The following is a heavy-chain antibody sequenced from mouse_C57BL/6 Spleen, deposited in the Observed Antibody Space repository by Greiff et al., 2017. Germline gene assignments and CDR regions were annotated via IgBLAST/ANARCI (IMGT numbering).Heavy chain of an antibody. V-gene: IGHV1-63*01. CDR3: ARGLRWGAMDY. CDR1: GYTFTNYW. CDR2: IYPGGGYT. D-gene: IGHD2-3*01. Sequence: QVQLQQSGAELVRPGTSVKMSCKASGYTFTNYWIGWAKQRPGHGLEWIGDIYPGGGYTNYNEKFKGKDTLTADKSSSTAYMQFSSLTSEDSAIYYCARGLRWGAMDYWGQGTSVTVSS. J-gene: IGHJ4*01.